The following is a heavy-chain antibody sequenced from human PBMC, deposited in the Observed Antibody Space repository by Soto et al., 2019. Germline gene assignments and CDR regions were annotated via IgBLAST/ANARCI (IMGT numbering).Heavy chain of an antibody. CDR2: IYYSGST. Sequence: SLTCTVSGGSVSSGSYYWTWIRQPPGKGLEWIGYIYYSGSTNYNPSLKSRVTISLDTSNNQFSLRLSSVTAADTAVYYCARTFCSTTSCQAHDMDVWGQGTTVTVSS. CDR3: ARTFCSTTSCQAHDMDV. D-gene: IGHD2-2*01. CDR1: GGSVSSGSYY. V-gene: IGHV4-61*01. J-gene: IGHJ6*02.